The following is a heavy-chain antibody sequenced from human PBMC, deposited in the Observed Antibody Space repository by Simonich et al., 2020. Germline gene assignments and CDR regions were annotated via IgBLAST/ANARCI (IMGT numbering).Heavy chain of an antibody. D-gene: IGHD2-2*01. CDR3: AKEESYSSTSCYDAFDI. V-gene: IGHV3-23*01. Sequence: EVQLLESVGGLVQPGGSLRLSCAASGFTFSSYAMSWVRQAPGKGLGCVSDISGSGGSTNYADAGKGRCTISRDNSKNTLYLQMNSLRAEDTAVYYCAKEESYSSTSCYDAFDIWGQGTMVTVSS. CDR1: GFTFSSYA. CDR2: ISGSGGST. J-gene: IGHJ3*02.